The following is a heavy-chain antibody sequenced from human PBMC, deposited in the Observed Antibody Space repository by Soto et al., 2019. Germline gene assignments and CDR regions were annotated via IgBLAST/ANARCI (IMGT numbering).Heavy chain of an antibody. D-gene: IGHD2-2*01. V-gene: IGHV1-18*01. CDR1: GYTFTSYG. J-gene: IGHJ6*03. CDR3: ARAVVFGRCSRTSCQYYYYYYMDV. CDR2: ISAYNGNT. Sequence: QVQLVQSGAEVKKPGASVQVSCKASGYTFTSYGISWVRQAPGQGLEWMGWISAYNGNTNYAQKLQGRVTMTTDTYTRTAYMELRSLRYDVTAVYYCARAVVFGRCSRTSCQYYYYYYMDVWGKGTPVTVS.